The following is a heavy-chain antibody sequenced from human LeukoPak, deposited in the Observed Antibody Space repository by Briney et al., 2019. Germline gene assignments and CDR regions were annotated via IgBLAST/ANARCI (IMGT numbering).Heavy chain of an antibody. Sequence: SETLSLTCTVSGDSISSSCYYWDWIRQHPGKGLEWIGYIYYTGSTYYNPSLKSRVAISVDTSKNQFSLILSSVTAADTAVYYCARNADGSGNLLPFYFDYWGPGTLVTVSS. J-gene: IGHJ4*02. CDR1: GDSISSSCYY. V-gene: IGHV4-31*03. CDR3: ARNADGSGNLLPFYFDY. CDR2: IYYTGST. D-gene: IGHD3-10*01.